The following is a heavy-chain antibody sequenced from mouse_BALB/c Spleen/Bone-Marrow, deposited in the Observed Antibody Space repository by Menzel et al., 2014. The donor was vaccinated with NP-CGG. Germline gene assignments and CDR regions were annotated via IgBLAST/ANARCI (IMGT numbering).Heavy chain of an antibody. D-gene: IGHD3-1*01. Sequence: QVHVKQSGAELAKPGASVKMSCKASGYTFITYWMHWVKQRPGQGLEWIGYINPNTGYTGYNQKFKDKATLTADKSSSPSYVQLRSLSSEESANYYCVRWGRLGVHRDGFAYWGQGTLVTVS. CDR1: GYTFITYW. V-gene: IGHV1-7*01. J-gene: IGHJ3*01. CDR3: VRWGRLGVHRDGFAY. CDR2: INPNTGYT.